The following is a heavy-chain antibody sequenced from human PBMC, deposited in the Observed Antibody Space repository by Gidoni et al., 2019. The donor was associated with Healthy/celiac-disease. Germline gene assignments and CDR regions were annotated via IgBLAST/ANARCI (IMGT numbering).Heavy chain of an antibody. CDR2: IYSSGST. CDR3: ASHFGTRSPYDYGMDV. Sequence: QLQLQESGPGLVKPSETLSLTCTVSGGSISSSRDYWGWSRQPPGKGLEWVGCIYSSGSTYYNPSLQRRGTISVDTSKTQFSLKLMSVTAADTAVYSCASHFGTRSPYDYGMDVWGQGTTVTVSS. D-gene: IGHD3-3*01. J-gene: IGHJ6*02. CDR1: GGSISSSRDY. V-gene: IGHV4-39*01.